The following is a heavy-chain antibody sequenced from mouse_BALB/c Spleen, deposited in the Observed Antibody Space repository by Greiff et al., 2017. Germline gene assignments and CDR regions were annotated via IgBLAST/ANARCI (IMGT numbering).Heavy chain of an antibody. V-gene: IGHV1-26*01. CDR1: GYSFTGYT. J-gene: IGHJ2*01. D-gene: IGHD2-4*01. Sequence: VVKPGASMKISCKASGYSFTGYTMNWVKQSHGKNLEWIGLINPYNGGTSYNQKFKGKATLTVDKSSSTAYMELLSLTSEDSAVYYCARGVITTTYFDYWGQGTTLTVSS. CDR2: INPYNGGT. CDR3: ARGVITTTYFDY.